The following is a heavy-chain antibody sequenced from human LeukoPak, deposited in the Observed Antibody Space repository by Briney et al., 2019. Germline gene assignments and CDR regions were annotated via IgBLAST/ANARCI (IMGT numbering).Heavy chain of an antibody. J-gene: IGHJ4*02. V-gene: IGHV3-7*04. CDR2: INRDGSDK. CDR1: GFTFSNYW. Sequence: RGSLRLSCAASGFTFSNYWMTWVRQAPGKGLEWVANINRDGSDKYYMASVQGRFTISRDNAKNSLSLQMNSLRVEDTAVYFCARAIEGAYDLWGQGTLVTVSS. D-gene: IGHD5-12*01. CDR3: ARAIEGAYDL.